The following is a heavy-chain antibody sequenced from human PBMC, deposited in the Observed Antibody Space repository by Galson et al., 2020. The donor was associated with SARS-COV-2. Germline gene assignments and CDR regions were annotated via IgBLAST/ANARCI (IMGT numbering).Heavy chain of an antibody. J-gene: IGHJ4*02. D-gene: IGHD1-26*01. CDR3: ANKGAEWERLSGYFDY. Sequence: GGSLRLSCAASGFTFSTYAMSWVRQAPGKGLEWVSSVSGSGGSTYHADSVKGRFTISRDNSKNTLYLQMNSLRADDTAIYYCANKGAEWERLSGYFDYWGQGTLVTGSS. CDR2: VSGSGGST. CDR1: GFTFSTYA. V-gene: IGHV3-23*01.